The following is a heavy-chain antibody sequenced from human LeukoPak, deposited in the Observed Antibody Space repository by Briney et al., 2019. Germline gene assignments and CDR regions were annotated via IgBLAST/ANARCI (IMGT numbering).Heavy chain of an antibody. V-gene: IGHV1-18*01. D-gene: IGHD3-22*01. CDR3: ARDGTSTTHDYYDSSGYYRILDY. CDR1: GYTFTSYG. J-gene: IGHJ4*02. Sequence: ASVKVSCKASGYTFTSYGISWVRQAPGQGLEWMGWISAYNGNTNYAQKLQGRVTMTTDTSTSTAYMELRSLRSDDTAVYYCARDGTSTTHDYYDSSGYYRILDYWGQGTLVTVSS. CDR2: ISAYNGNT.